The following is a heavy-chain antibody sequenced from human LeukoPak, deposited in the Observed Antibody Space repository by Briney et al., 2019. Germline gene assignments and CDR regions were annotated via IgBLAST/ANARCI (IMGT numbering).Heavy chain of an antibody. CDR2: IYYSGNT. Sequence: PSGTLSLTCGVSGGSITSTNYWTWVRQPPGKGLEWIGSIYYSGNTYYNPSLKSRVTISVDTSKNQFSLKLTSVTAADTAVYYCAHFKGGSFDFWGQGTMVTVSS. CDR3: AHFKGGSFDF. V-gene: IGHV4-39*01. CDR1: GGSITSTNY. D-gene: IGHD1-26*01. J-gene: IGHJ3*01.